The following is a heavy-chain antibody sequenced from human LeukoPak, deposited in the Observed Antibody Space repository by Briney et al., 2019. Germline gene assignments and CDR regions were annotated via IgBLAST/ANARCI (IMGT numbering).Heavy chain of an antibody. D-gene: IGHD6-19*01. V-gene: IGHV3-74*01. Sequence: PGGSLRLSCAASGNYWMHWVRQAPGKGLVWVSHINSDGSWTSYADSVKGRFTISRDNSKNTLYLQMNSLRAEDTAVYYCARDPRYPGWLVRGRGYFDYWGQGTLVTVSS. J-gene: IGHJ4*02. CDR2: INSDGSWT. CDR1: GNYW. CDR3: ARDPRYPGWLVRGRGYFDY.